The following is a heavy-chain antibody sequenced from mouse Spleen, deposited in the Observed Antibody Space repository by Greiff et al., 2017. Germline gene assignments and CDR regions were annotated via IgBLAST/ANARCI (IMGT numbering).Heavy chain of an antibody. D-gene: IGHD2-5*01. CDR3: ARTAYYSNYGDFDV. V-gene: IGHV5-17*01. CDR2: ISSGSSTI. J-gene: IGHJ1*01. Sequence: DVHLVESGGGLVKPGGSLKLSCAASGFTFSDYGMHWVRQAPEKGLEWVAYISSGSSTIYYADTVKGRFTISRDNAKNTLFLQMTSLRSEDTAMYYCARTAYYSNYGDFDVWGAGTTVTVSS. CDR1: GFTFSDYG.